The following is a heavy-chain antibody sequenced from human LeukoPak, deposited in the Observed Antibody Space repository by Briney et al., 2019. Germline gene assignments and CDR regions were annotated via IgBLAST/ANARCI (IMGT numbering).Heavy chain of an antibody. CDR2: ISDSGSTT. CDR3: GRGYDILTAYP. J-gene: IGHJ5*02. V-gene: IGHV3-23*01. CDR1: GFIFNNFA. D-gene: IGHD3-9*01. Sequence: PGGSLRLSCAASGFIFNNFAMSWVRQAPGKGLERVSSISDSGSTTYYAASVKGRFTISRDNSKNTLYLQMNNLGAEDTAVYYCGRGYDILTAYPWAQETRVTVSS.